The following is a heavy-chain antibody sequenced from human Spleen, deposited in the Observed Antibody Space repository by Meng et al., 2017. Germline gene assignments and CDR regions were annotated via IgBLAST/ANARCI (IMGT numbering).Heavy chain of an antibody. J-gene: IGHJ4*02. CDR3: ARDDSSGYSFDN. D-gene: IGHD3-22*01. V-gene: IGHV4-31*02. CDR2: IHYSGST. Sequence: QPQLQESGPGLVRPSEALSLTCSVSGGSISTSGYYWGWIRQPPGKGLEWIGYIHYSGSTYYNPSLKTRVSISVDTSKKQFSLQLNSVTAADTAVYYCARDDSSGYSFDNWGQGTLVTVSS. CDR1: GGSISTSGYY.